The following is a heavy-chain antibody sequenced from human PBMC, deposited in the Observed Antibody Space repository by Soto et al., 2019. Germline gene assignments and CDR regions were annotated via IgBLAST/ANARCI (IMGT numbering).Heavy chain of an antibody. CDR3: AKAYFVWSSEQPYYFDY. D-gene: IGHD3-16*01. Sequence: EVQLLDSGGGLVQPGGSLRLSCAASGFTFSNYAMTWVRQGPGMGLEWVSGISGSGGRSYYADSVKGRFTISRDNSKSTLYLQMNSLRAEDTAVYYCAKAYFVWSSEQPYYFDYWGQGTLVTVSS. V-gene: IGHV3-23*01. J-gene: IGHJ4*02. CDR2: ISGSGGRS. CDR1: GFTFSNYA.